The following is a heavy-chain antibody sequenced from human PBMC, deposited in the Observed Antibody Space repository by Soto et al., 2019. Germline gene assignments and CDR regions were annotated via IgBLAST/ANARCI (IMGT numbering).Heavy chain of an antibody. CDR3: AKVRQQLPNWFDP. V-gene: IGHV3-23*01. J-gene: IGHJ5*02. Sequence: QAGGSLRLSCAASGFTFSTSPMGWVRQVPGRGLEWVSLISGTGGYTYYRDSVKGRFTISRDTSKNTLYLQMNSLRAEDTAIYYCAKVRQQLPNWFDPWGQGTQVTVSS. CDR2: ISGTGGYT. D-gene: IGHD6-13*01. CDR1: GFTFSTSP.